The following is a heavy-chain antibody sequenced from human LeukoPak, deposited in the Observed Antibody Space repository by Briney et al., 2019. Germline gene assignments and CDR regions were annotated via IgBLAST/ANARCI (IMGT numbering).Heavy chain of an antibody. CDR1: GFTFSKYW. J-gene: IGHJ4*02. CDR3: ATKQWLAPPPDS. CDR2: INTDGTVT. V-gene: IGHV3-74*01. D-gene: IGHD6-19*01. Sequence: GGSLRLSCAASGFTFSKYWMLLVRQAPGKGLESVSRINTDGTVTTYADSVKGRFTVSSDNADNTMFLQMNSVRDEDTAVYYCATKQWLAPPPDSWGQGTPVTVSS.